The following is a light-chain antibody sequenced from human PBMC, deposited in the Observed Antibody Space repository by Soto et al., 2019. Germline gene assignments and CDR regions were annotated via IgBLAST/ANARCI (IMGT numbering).Light chain of an antibody. J-gene: IGLJ1*01. V-gene: IGLV2-11*01. CDR1: ISDVGGYNY. CDR3: CSYAGSYTYV. Sequence: QSVLTQPRSVSGSPGQSVTISCTGPISDVGGYNYVSWYQQHPGKAPKLMIYDVSQRPSGVPDRFSGSKSGNTASLTISGLQSEDDADYYCCSYAGSYTYVFGTGTKVTVL. CDR2: DVS.